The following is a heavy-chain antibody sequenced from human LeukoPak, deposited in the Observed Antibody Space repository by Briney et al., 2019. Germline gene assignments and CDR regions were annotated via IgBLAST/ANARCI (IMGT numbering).Heavy chain of an antibody. J-gene: IGHJ6*02. CDR3: ARDLPGQIDYYYYGMDV. CDR2: FNPNSGGT. CDR1: GYTFTGYY. Sequence: ASVKVSCKASGYTFTGYYMHWVRQAPGQGLEWMGWFNPNSGGTNYAQKFQGRVTMTRDTSISTAYMELSRLRSDDTAVYYCARDLPGQIDYYYYGMDVWGQGTTVTVSS. V-gene: IGHV1-2*02.